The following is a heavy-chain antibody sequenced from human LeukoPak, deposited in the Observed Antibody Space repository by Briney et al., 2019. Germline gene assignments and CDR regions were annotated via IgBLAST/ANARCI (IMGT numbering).Heavy chain of an antibody. CDR2: ISAYNGNT. J-gene: IGHJ3*02. D-gene: IGHD6-13*01. Sequence: ASVKVSCKASGYTFTSYGISWVRQAPGQGLEWMGWISAYNGNTNYAQKLQGRVTMTTDTSTSTAYMELSSLRSEDTAVYYCAGALYSSSLSAFDIWGQGTMVTVSS. CDR3: AGALYSSSLSAFDI. CDR1: GYTFTSYG. V-gene: IGHV1-18*01.